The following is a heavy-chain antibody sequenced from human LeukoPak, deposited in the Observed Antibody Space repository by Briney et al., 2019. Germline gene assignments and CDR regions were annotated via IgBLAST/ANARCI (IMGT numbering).Heavy chain of an antibody. D-gene: IGHD4-17*01. J-gene: IGHJ4*02. Sequence: GGSLRLSCAASGFTFSSYGMHWVRQAPGKGLEWVAFIRYDGSNKYYADSVKGRFTISRDNSKNTLYLQMNSLRAEDTAVYYCAKDLEKATVTTLGYWGQGTLVTVSS. CDR1: GFTFSSYG. CDR3: AKDLEKATVTTLGY. V-gene: IGHV3-30*02. CDR2: IRYDGSNK.